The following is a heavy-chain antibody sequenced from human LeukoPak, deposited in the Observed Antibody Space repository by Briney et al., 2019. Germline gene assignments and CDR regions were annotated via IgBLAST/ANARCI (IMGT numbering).Heavy chain of an antibody. CDR3: ARVKAARLYYYYYYMDV. V-gene: IGHV4-4*07. Sequence: SETLSLTCTVSGGSISSYYWSWIRQPAGKGLEWIGRIYTSGSTNYNPSLKSRVTMSVDTSKNQFSLKLSSVTAADTAVYYSARVKAARLYYYYYYMDVWGKGTTVTVSS. CDR1: GGSISSYY. D-gene: IGHD6-6*01. CDR2: IYTSGST. J-gene: IGHJ6*03.